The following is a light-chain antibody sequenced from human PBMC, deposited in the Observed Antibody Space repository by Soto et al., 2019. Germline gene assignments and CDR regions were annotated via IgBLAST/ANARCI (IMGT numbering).Light chain of an antibody. CDR2: DAV. CDR3: QQYDDLPLA. CDR1: QDISTF. Sequence: DIQLTQSPSSLSVSVGDRVTITCQASQDISTFLNWYQQKPGKAPKLLIYDAVNLESGVPSRFSGSRSGADFVLTITSLQPEDIATYYWQQYDDLPLAFGQGTRLEIK. V-gene: IGKV1-33*01. J-gene: IGKJ5*01.